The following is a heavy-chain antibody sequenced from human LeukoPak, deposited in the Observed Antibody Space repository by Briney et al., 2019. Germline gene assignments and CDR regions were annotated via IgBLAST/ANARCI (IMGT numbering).Heavy chain of an antibody. CDR1: GFTFSSYA. CDR2: ISGSGGST. Sequence: GGSLTLSCAASGFTFSSYAMSWVRQAPGKGLEWVSAISGSGGSTYYADSVKGRFTISRDNSKNTLYLQMNSLRAEDTAVYYCAKDKGLTAAAGMGGDAFDIWGQGTMVTVSS. V-gene: IGHV3-23*01. J-gene: IGHJ3*02. CDR3: AKDKGLTAAAGMGGDAFDI. D-gene: IGHD6-13*01.